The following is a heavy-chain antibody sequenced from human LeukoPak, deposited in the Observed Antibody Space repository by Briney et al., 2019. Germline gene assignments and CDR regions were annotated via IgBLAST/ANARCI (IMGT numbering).Heavy chain of an antibody. CDR2: IYTSGST. J-gene: IGHJ6*03. V-gene: IGHV4-4*07. Sequence: SETLSLTCTVSGGSISSYYWSWIRQPAGKGLEWIGRIYTSGSTNYNPSLKSRVTMSVDTSKNQFSLKLSSVTAADTAVYYCATGYSGYDSGYYYYYMDVWGKGTTVTVSS. CDR3: ATGYSGYDSGYYYYYMDV. D-gene: IGHD5-12*01. CDR1: GGSISSYY.